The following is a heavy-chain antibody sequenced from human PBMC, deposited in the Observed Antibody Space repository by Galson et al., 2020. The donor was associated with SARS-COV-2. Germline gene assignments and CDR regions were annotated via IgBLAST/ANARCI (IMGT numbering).Heavy chain of an antibody. J-gene: IGHJ5*02. CDR2: ISSKSGDI. V-gene: IGHV3-21*06. CDR1: GFTFDTYS. CDR3: AGGGLGAAPTTP. D-gene: IGHD1-26*01. Sequence: TGGSLRLSCAASGFTFDTYSMNWVRQAPGKGLEWVSSISSKSGDIYYEESVKGRFTISRDNDKNSLYLQMNNLGVEDTALCYCAGGGLGAAPTTPWGQGTPITVS.